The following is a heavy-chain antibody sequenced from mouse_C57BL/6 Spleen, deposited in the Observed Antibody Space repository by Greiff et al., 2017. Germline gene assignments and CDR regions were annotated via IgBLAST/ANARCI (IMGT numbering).Heavy chain of an antibody. V-gene: IGHV10-1*01. CDR1: GFSFNTYA. CDR2: IRSKSNNYAT. CDR3: VRRDYGNYFAY. D-gene: IGHD2-1*01. J-gene: IGHJ3*01. Sequence: EVQLVESGGGLVQPKGSLKLSCAASGFSFNTYAMNWVRQAPGKGLEWVARIRSKSNNYATYYADSVKDRFTISRDDSESMLYLQMNNLKTEDTAMYYCVRRDYGNYFAYWGQGTLVTVSA.